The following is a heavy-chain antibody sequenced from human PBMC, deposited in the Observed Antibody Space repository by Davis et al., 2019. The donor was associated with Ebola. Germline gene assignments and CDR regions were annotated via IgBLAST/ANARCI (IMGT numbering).Heavy chain of an antibody. V-gene: IGHV1-46*01. D-gene: IGHD3-10*01. CDR2: INPLGGST. Sequence: ASVKVSCKASGYTFTSYYIHWVRQAPGQGLEWLGIINPLGGSTIYAEKFQGRVTMTRDTSTNTAYMELSSLRPEDTAVYFCARDRWLGQLNVDSWGQGTLVTVSS. CDR1: GYTFTSYY. J-gene: IGHJ4*02. CDR3: ARDRWLGQLNVDS.